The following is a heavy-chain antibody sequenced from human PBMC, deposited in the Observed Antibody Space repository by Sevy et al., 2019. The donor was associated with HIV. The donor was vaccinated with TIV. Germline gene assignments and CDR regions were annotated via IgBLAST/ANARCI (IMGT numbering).Heavy chain of an antibody. CDR2: IYYNGHI. CDR3: AGENAWGRGYS. D-gene: IGHD1-26*01. V-gene: IGHV4-59*08. Sequence: SETLSLTCTVYGGSITSPYWNWIRQPPGKGLEWIANIYYNGHINYNPSLKSRVTLSLDTSKNQFSLRLSSVTAADTAMYYCAGENAWGRGYSWGQGTLVTVSS. CDR1: GGSITSPY. J-gene: IGHJ4*02.